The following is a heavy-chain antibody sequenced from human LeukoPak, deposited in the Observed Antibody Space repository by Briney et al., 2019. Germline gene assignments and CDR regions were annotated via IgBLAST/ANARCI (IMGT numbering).Heavy chain of an antibody. CDR2: IWYDGSNK. J-gene: IGHJ4*02. CDR3: APPIYSSSPDY. D-gene: IGHD6-6*01. V-gene: IGHV3-30*02. CDR1: GFTFSSYG. Sequence: GGSLRLSCAASGFTFSSYGMHWVRQAPGKGLEWVAVIWYDGSNKYYADSVKGRFTISRDNSKNTLYLQMNSLRAEDTAVYYCAPPIYSSSPDYWGQGTLVTVSS.